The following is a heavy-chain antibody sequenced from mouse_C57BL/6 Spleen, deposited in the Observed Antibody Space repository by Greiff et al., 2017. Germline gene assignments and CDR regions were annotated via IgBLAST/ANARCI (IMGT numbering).Heavy chain of an antibody. CDR2: IDPENGDT. J-gene: IGHJ4*01. CDR1: GFNIKDDY. Sequence: VQLQQSGAELVRPGASVKLSCTASGFNIKDDYMHWVKQRPEQGLEWIGWIDPENGDTEYASQFQGKATITADTSSNTAYLQLSSLTSEDTAVYYCTSGDYYAMDYWGQGTSVTVSS. V-gene: IGHV14-4*01. CDR3: TSGDYYAMDY.